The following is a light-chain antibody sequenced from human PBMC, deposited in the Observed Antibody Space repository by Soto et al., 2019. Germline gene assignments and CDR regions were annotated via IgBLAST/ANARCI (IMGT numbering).Light chain of an antibody. CDR1: QSVGSNY. Sequence: EIVLTQSPGTLSLSPGERATLSCRASQSVGSNYLAWYQQKPGQAPRLLIYGASSRATGIPDRFSGSGSGTDFTLTISGLEPEDFAVYYCQQYGRSPWTFGQGTKVEI. CDR3: QQYGRSPWT. CDR2: GAS. V-gene: IGKV3-20*01. J-gene: IGKJ1*01.